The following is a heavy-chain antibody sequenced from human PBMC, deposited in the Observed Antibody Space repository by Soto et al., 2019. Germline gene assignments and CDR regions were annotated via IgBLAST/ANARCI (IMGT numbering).Heavy chain of an antibody. Sequence: QVQLVQSGAEVKKPGASVKVSCKASGYTFTSYGISWVRQAPGQGLEWMGWISAYNGNTNYAQKLQGRVTMTTDTSTSTAYMELRSLRSDDTAVYYSARDIVVVPAAKRDGMDVWGQGTTVTVSS. CDR2: ISAYNGNT. J-gene: IGHJ6*02. CDR3: ARDIVVVPAAKRDGMDV. CDR1: GYTFTSYG. V-gene: IGHV1-18*01. D-gene: IGHD2-2*01.